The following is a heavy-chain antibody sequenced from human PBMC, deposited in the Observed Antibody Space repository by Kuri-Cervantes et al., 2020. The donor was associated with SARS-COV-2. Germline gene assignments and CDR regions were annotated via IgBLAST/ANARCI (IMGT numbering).Heavy chain of an antibody. J-gene: IGHJ2*01. D-gene: IGHD2-21*01. CDR1: GESFIDYY. Sequence: SQTLSLTCAVYGESFIDYYWSWVRQPPGKGLEWIGDINHSGSTNYNPSLKSRVTISADTSKNQFSLNLKSVTAADTAIYYCAMSSDWNPLWYFDLWGRGTLVTDSS. CDR2: INHSGST. V-gene: IGHV4-34*01. CDR3: AMSSDWNPLWYFDL.